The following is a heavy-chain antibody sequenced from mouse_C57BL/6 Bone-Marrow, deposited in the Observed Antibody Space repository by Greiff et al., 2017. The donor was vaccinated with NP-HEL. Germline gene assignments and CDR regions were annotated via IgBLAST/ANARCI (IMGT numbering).Heavy chain of an antibody. D-gene: IGHD1-1*01. CDR3: SRYMDYRSRYDFAMGR. CDR1: GYAFSSYW. CDR2: IYPGDGDT. Sequence: VQLQQSGAELVKPGASVKISCKASGYAFSSYWMNWVKQRPGKGLEWIGQIYPGDGDTNYNGKFKGKATLTADKSSSTAYMQLSSLTSEDSAVYFCSRYMDYRSRYDFAMGRWAQGTSVTVSS. J-gene: IGHJ4*01. V-gene: IGHV1-80*01.